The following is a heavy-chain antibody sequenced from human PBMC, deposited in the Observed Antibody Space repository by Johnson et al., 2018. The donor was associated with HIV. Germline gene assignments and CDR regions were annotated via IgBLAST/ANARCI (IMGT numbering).Heavy chain of an antibody. J-gene: IGHJ3*02. Sequence: VQLVESGGGLVQPGRSLRLSCAASGFTFDDYAMHWVRQAPGTGLEWVSGISWNSGNIGYVDSLMGRFIISRDNAKNSLYLQMNSLRGEDTAVYYCARDRGLDAFDIWGQGTMVTVSS. CDR3: ARDRGLDAFDI. V-gene: IGHV3-9*01. D-gene: IGHD3-10*01. CDR2: ISWNSGNI. CDR1: GFTFDDYA.